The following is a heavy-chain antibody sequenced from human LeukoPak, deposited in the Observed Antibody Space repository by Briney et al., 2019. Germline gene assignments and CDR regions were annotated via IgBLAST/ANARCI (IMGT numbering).Heavy chain of an antibody. V-gene: IGHV3-23*01. CDR2: ISGSGGIT. Sequence: GGSLRLSCAASGITFSSYAMSWVRQAPEKGLDWVSGISGSGGITYYACSVKGRFTVSRDNSNNTLYLQMNSLRAEDTAVYYCAKHRLITVGRSADYWGQGALVIVSS. J-gene: IGHJ4*02. CDR3: AKHRLITVGRSADY. D-gene: IGHD4-23*01. CDR1: GITFSSYA.